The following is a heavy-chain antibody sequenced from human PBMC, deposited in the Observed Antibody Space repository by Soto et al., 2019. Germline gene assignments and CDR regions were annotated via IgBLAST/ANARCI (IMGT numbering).Heavy chain of an antibody. J-gene: IGHJ4*02. CDR2: IKKDGSQK. CDR3: VKEIASAQ. Sequence: EVQLVESGGGLVQPGGSLRLSCETSGFTFSNYWMTWVRQAPEKGLEWVANIKKDGSQKNFVDSVKGRFTISRDNGKNSLYLQMDRLRVEDTAIYYCVKEIASAQWGQGTLVTVSS. D-gene: IGHD6-25*01. V-gene: IGHV3-7*01. CDR1: GFTFSNYW.